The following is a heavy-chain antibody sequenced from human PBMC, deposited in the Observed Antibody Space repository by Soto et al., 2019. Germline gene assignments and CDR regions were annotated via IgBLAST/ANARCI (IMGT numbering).Heavy chain of an antibody. V-gene: IGHV2-5*02. D-gene: IGHD3-22*01. J-gene: IGHJ3*01. Sequence: QITLKESGPTVVKPTQTLTLTCTFSGFSLNTYGVGVAWIRQPPGKALEWLALIYWDDDDRYSPSLRSRLINTKHTPKNPVVLTITNMDPMDTATYYCAHRKKDSGSPNAFDVWGQGTMVTVSP. CDR3: AHRKKDSGSPNAFDV. CDR2: IYWDDDD. CDR1: GFSLNTYGVG.